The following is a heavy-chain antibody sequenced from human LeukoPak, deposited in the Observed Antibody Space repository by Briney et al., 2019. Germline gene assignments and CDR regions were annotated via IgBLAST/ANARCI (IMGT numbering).Heavy chain of an antibody. CDR3: TREVSTVTFDY. D-gene: IGHD4-17*01. J-gene: IGHJ4*02. Sequence: PSETLSLTCTVPGGSISPHYWTWIRQTPGKGLEWIGYIFHSGLTNYNSALRSRVTLSVDTARDQLSLKLTSVTAADTAVYYCTREVSTVTFDYWGQGTLVTVSS. CDR1: GGSISPHY. CDR2: IFHSGLT. V-gene: IGHV4-59*11.